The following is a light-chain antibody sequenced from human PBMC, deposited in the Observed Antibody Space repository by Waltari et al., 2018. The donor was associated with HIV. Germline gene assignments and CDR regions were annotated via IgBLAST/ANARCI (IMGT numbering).Light chain of an antibody. V-gene: IGLV1-40*01. CDR3: QSYDRSLSGYVV. CDR1: SSNIGAVFD. J-gene: IGLJ2*01. Sequence: QSLLTQPPSVSGAPGQRVTISCTGSSSNIGAVFDEHWYQQLPGTVPKLLIYGNSNRPSGVPHRFSGSKSGTSASLAITGLQAEDEADYYCQSYDRSLSGYVVFGGGTKLTVL. CDR2: GNS.